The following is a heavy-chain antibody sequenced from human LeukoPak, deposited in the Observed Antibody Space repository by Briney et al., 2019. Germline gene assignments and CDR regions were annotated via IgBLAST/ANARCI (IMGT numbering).Heavy chain of an antibody. CDR2: IIPIFGTA. V-gene: IGHV1-69*13. Sequence: GASVTVSCKASVGTFSSYAISWVRQAPGQGLEWMGGIIPIFGTANYAQKFQGRVTITADESTSTAYMELSSLRSEDTAVYYCARLSPYYYDSSGYSYESDPWGQGTLVTVSA. CDR3: ARLSPYYYDSSGYSYESDP. J-gene: IGHJ5*02. CDR1: VGTFSSYA. D-gene: IGHD3-22*01.